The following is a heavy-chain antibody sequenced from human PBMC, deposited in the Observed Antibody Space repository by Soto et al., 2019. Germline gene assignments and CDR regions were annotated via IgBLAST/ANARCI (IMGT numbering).Heavy chain of an antibody. D-gene: IGHD3-22*01. Sequence: RESLKISCEGSGYTFSNYWVGWVRQMPGKGLEWMGIIYPADSDTRYSPSFQGQVTISADKSISTAYLQWSSLKASDTAMYFCARQMDYYYDSSGYYFRSFDIWGQGTMVTVSS. CDR1: GYTFSNYW. CDR3: ARQMDYYYDSSGYYFRSFDI. J-gene: IGHJ3*02. V-gene: IGHV5-51*01. CDR2: IYPADSDT.